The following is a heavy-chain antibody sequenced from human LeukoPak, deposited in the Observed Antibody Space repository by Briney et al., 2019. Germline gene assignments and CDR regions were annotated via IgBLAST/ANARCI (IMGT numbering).Heavy chain of an antibody. CDR1: GGTFSSYA. V-gene: IGHV1-46*01. CDR3: ARAEFFLGAFDI. Sequence: ASVKVSCKASGGTFSSYAISWVRQAPGQGLEWMGIINPTGGSTTYAQKFQGRVTMTRDTSTSTAYTELSSLRSEDTAVYYCARAEFFLGAFDIWGQGAMVTVSS. J-gene: IGHJ3*02. D-gene: IGHD1-14*01. CDR2: INPTGGST.